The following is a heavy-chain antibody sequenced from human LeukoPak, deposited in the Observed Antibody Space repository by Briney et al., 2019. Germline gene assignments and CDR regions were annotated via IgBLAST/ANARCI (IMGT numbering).Heavy chain of an antibody. CDR3: TRRYYHDSSGNYYGDY. CDR1: GFNFTNAW. J-gene: IGHJ4*02. Sequence: SGGSLRLSCVASGFNFTNAWMNWVRQTPGKGLEWVARLKSKTDGGASDYAAPVKGRFTISRDDSKNTLYLHMNSLKTEDTAVYYCTRRYYHDSSGNYYGDYWGQGTRVTVSS. CDR2: LKSKTDGGAS. D-gene: IGHD3-22*01. V-gene: IGHV3-15*01.